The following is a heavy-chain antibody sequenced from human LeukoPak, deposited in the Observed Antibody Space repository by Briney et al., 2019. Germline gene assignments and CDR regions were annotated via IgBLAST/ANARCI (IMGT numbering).Heavy chain of an antibody. J-gene: IGHJ4*02. CDR3: ARGARSSKDYSSSSGFDY. V-gene: IGHV3-30-3*01. CDR1: GFTFSSYA. Sequence: GGSLRLSCVASGFTFSSYAMHWVRQAPGKGLEWVAVISYDGSNKYYADSVKGRFTISRDNSKNTLYLQMNSLRAEDTAVYYCARGARSSKDYSSSSGFDYWGQGTLVTVSS. D-gene: IGHD6-6*01. CDR2: ISYDGSNK.